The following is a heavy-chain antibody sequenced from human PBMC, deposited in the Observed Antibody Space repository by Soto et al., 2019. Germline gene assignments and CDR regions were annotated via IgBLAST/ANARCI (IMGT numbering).Heavy chain of an antibody. V-gene: IGHV4-4*02. CDR3: ARKPDVATAKVGGGYVFDV. CDR1: SGAIFTTNW. Sequence: QVQLQESGPGLGKPSGTLSLTCAASSGAIFTTNWWSWVRQSPWRALQWIGDIYHSGSPKYNPSLNSRVTISIGTAKVRFFLTLISVTAADTAVYYCARKPDVATAKVGGGYVFDVWGQGTMVTVSS. J-gene: IGHJ3*01. D-gene: IGHD3-16*01. CDR2: IYHSGSP.